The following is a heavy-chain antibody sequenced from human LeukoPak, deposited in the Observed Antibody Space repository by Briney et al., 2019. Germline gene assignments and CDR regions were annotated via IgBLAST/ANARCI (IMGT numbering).Heavy chain of an antibody. CDR3: ARTDYDFRSGYYSTDY. Sequence: TSHTLSRTCTVSGGSISRGDYYWRWIRQPPGKGLEWIGYIYYSGSTYYNPSLKSRVTISVDTSKNQFSLKLSSVTAADTAVYYCARTDYDFRSGYYSTDYWGQGTLVTVSS. CDR1: GGSISRGDYY. V-gene: IGHV4-30-4*01. D-gene: IGHD3-3*01. J-gene: IGHJ4*02. CDR2: IYYSGST.